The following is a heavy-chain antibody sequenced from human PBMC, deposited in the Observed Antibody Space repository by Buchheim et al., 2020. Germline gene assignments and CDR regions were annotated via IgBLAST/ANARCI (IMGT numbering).Heavy chain of an antibody. CDR3: AKDLHFWSAMDY. Sequence: DVQLLESGGGLVQPGGSLRLSCAASGFSISNNAMSWVRQAPGRGLEWVSGIGSDDRYHYTDSMKGRFTISRDNSKNALYLHMNNFRVEDTAIYYCAKDLHFWSAMDYWGQGTL. J-gene: IGHJ4*02. CDR2: IGSDDRY. V-gene: IGHV3-23*01. CDR1: GFSISNNA. D-gene: IGHD3-3*02.